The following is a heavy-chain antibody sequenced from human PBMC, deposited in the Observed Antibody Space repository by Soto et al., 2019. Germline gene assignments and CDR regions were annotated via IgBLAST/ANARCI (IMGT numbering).Heavy chain of an antibody. CDR2: LYSGSST. CDR3: ARDAFDI. Sequence: GGSLRLSCAASGNITSSNYMRWVRRAPGEGRVWLSGLYSGSSTYYADSVKGRFTISRDNSKNTLYLQMNSLRAEDTAVYYCARDAFDIWGQGTMVTVSS. V-gene: IGHV3-66*01. J-gene: IGHJ3*02. CDR1: GNITSSNY.